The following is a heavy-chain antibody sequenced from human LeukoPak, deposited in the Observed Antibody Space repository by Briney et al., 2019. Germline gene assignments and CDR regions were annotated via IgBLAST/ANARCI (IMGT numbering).Heavy chain of an antibody. CDR1: GFTLSSYG. CDR3: ARVGGH. D-gene: IGHD3-10*01. J-gene: IGHJ4*02. CDR2: IYSGGST. V-gene: IGHV3-53*01. Sequence: GGSLRLSCAASGFTLSSYGMHWVRQAPGKGLESVSVIYSGGSTYYADSVRGRFTISRDNSKNTLYLQMNSLRVEDTAVYYCARVGGHWGQGTLVTVSS.